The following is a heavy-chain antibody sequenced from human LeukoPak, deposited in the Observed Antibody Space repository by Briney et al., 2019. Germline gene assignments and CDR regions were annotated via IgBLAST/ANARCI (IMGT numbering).Heavy chain of an antibody. V-gene: IGHV4-39*07. Sequence: SETLSLTCSVSGGSVSSSDCHWGWIRQPPGKGLEWIATIYYSGSTYYNPSLKSRVTISIDTSKNQFSLRLSSVTAADTAVYYCTRDSGTTGEVKFDPWGQGSLVTVSS. CDR3: TRDSGTTGEVKFDP. CDR1: GGSVSSSDCH. CDR2: IYYSGST. D-gene: IGHD3-10*01. J-gene: IGHJ5*02.